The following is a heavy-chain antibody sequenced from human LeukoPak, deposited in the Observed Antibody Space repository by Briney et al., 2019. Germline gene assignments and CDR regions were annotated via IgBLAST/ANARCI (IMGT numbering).Heavy chain of an antibody. D-gene: IGHD3-3*01. V-gene: IGHV4-61*02. CDR3: ARVGDLGAFDI. J-gene: IGHJ3*02. Sequence: PSETLSLTCTVSGGSISSGSYYWSWIRQPAGKGLEWIGRIYTSGGTNYNPSLKSRVTISVDTSKNQFSLKLSSVTAADTAVYYCARVGDLGAFDIWGQGTMVTVSS. CDR2: IYTSGGT. CDR1: GGSISSGSYY.